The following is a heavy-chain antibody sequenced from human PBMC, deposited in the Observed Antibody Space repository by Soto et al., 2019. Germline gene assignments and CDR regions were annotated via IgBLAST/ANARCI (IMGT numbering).Heavy chain of an antibody. J-gene: IGHJ6*02. Sequence: QVQLVESGGGVVQPGRSLRLSCTASGFTFSSYAMHWVRQAPGKGLEWVAVIWYDGSNKYYSDSLKGRLTISRDNSKNTLYLQVNSLRAEDTAVYYCARSPDYGEAMDVWGQGTTVTVSS. V-gene: IGHV3-33*01. D-gene: IGHD4-17*01. CDR3: ARSPDYGEAMDV. CDR1: GFTFSSYA. CDR2: IWYDGSNK.